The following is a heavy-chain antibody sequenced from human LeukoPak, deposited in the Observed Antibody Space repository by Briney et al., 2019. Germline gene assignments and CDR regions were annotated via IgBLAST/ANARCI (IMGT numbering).Heavy chain of an antibody. V-gene: IGHV4-34*01. CDR3: ARGLLSSSTSCYTSLDFDY. Sequence: SETLSLTCAVYGGSFSGYYWSWIRQPPGKGLEWIGEINHSGSTNYNPSLKSRVTISVDTSKNQFSLKLSSVTAADTAVYYCARGLLSSSTSCYTSLDFDYWGQGTLVTVSS. J-gene: IGHJ4*02. CDR1: GGSFSGYY. D-gene: IGHD2-2*02. CDR2: INHSGST.